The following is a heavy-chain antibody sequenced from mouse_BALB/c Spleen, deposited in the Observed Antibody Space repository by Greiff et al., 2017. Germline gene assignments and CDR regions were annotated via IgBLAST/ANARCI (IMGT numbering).Heavy chain of an antibody. J-gene: IGHJ4*01. CDR3: ASPYDYDDYYAMDY. Sequence: VHLVESGPGLVAPSQSLSITCTVSGFSLTGYGVNWVRQPPGKGLEWLGMIWGDGSTDYNSALKSRLSISKDNSKSQVFLKMNSLQTDDTARYYCASPYDYDDYYAMDYWGQGTSVTVSS. CDR1: GFSLTGYG. D-gene: IGHD2-4*01. V-gene: IGHV2-6-7*01. CDR2: IWGDGST.